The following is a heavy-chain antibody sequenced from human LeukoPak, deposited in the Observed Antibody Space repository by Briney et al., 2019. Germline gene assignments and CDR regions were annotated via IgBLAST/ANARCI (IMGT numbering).Heavy chain of an antibody. CDR2: INHSGST. V-gene: IGHV4-34*01. CDR3: ARSIEMATTDAFDI. Sequence: SETLSLTCAVYGGSFSGYYWSWIRQPPGKGLEWIGEINHSGSTNYNPSLKSRVTISVDTSKNQFSLKLSSVTAEDTAVYYCARSIEMATTDAFDIWGQGTMVTVSS. CDR1: GGSFSGYY. D-gene: IGHD5-24*01. J-gene: IGHJ3*02.